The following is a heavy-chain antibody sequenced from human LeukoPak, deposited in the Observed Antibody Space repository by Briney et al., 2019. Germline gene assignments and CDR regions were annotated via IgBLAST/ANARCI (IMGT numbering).Heavy chain of an antibody. Sequence: GGSLRLSCSVSGFTFSTYAIHWVRQAPGKGLEYVSAISSSGDATYYADSVKGRFTISRDNSKNTLYLQMRSLRAEDTAVYYCVKGCSSTSCQETGNYWGQGTLVTVSS. V-gene: IGHV3-64D*09. CDR1: GFTFSTYA. J-gene: IGHJ4*02. CDR2: ISSSGDAT. D-gene: IGHD2-2*01. CDR3: VKGCSSTSCQETGNY.